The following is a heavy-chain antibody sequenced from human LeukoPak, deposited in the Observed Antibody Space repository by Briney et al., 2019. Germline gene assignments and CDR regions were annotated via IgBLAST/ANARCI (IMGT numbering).Heavy chain of an antibody. J-gene: IGHJ4*02. Sequence: PGGSLRLSCAASRFTFSSYGMHWVRQAPGKGLEWVAIISYDGSNKYYADSVKGRFTISRDNSKNTLYLQMNSLRAEDTAVYYCAKGQWMENWGQGTLVTVSS. CDR3: AKGQWMEN. V-gene: IGHV3-30*18. CDR2: ISYDGSNK. D-gene: IGHD6-19*01. CDR1: RFTFSSYG.